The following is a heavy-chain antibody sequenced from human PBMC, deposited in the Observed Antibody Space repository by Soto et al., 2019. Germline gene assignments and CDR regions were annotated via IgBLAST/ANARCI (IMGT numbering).Heavy chain of an antibody. CDR3: ARDLIAVEYGADCGWFDP. V-gene: IGHV1-46*01. D-gene: IGHD2-21*01. Sequence: ASVKVSCKASGYTFTSYYIHWVRQPLGQGLEWMGIINLSGDITSYAQKFQGRVSMTRDTSTSTAYMELRSLRSDDTAVYYCARDLIAVEYGADCGWFDPWGQGTLVTVSS. CDR1: GYTFTSYY. CDR2: INLSGDIT. J-gene: IGHJ5*02.